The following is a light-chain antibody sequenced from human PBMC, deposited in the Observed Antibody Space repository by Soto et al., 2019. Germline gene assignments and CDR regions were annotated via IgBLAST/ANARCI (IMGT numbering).Light chain of an antibody. CDR1: SSDVGGYNY. CDR3: RSYTSSSTWV. CDR2: EVS. J-gene: IGLJ3*02. V-gene: IGLV2-14*01. Sequence: QSALTQPASVSGSPGQSITISCSGTSSDVGGYNYVSWYLQHPGKAPKLMIYEVSNRPSGVSNRFSGSKSGNTASLTISGLQAEDEADYYCRSYTSSSTWVFGGGTKVTVL.